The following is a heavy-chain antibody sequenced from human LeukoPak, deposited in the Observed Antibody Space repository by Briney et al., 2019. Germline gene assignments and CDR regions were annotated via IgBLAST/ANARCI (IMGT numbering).Heavy chain of an antibody. CDR2: ISFDGSNY. CDR3: AKSHPRTVTTEEGEYLQH. D-gene: IGHD4-17*01. V-gene: IGHV3-30*18. Sequence: LAGGSLRLSCAASGFTFSSFGMHWVRQAPGQGLEWVAVISFDGSNYYYADSVKGRFTIYRDNFKNTVYLQMNSLRAEETAVYYCAKSHPRTVTTEEGEYLQHWGQGILVTVSS. J-gene: IGHJ1*01. CDR1: GFTFSSFG.